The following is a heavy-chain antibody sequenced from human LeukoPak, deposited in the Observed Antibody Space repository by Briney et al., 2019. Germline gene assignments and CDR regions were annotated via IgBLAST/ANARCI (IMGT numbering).Heavy chain of an antibody. J-gene: IGHJ4*02. Sequence: GGSLRLSCAASGFTFSDYYMSWIRQAPGKGLEWVSYISSSSSTIYYADSVKGRFTISRDNAKNSLYLQMNSLGDEDTAVYYCASYYDYVWGSYRYFDYWGQGTLVTVSS. CDR1: GFTFSDYY. CDR3: ASYYDYVWGSYRYFDY. V-gene: IGHV3-11*04. D-gene: IGHD3-16*02. CDR2: ISSSSSTI.